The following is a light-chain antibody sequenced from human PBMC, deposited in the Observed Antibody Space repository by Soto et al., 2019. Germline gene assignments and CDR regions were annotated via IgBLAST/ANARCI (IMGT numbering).Light chain of an antibody. CDR1: SSDVGGYDY. V-gene: IGLV2-11*01. Sequence: QSALTQPPSVSGSPGQSVTISCTGTSSDVGGYDYVSWYQQRPGKAPKLLIYDVTKRPSGVPDRFSGSKSGNTASLTISGLQAEDEADFYCCSYGGSFSYVFGTGTKLTVL. CDR3: CSYGGSFSYV. CDR2: DVT. J-gene: IGLJ1*01.